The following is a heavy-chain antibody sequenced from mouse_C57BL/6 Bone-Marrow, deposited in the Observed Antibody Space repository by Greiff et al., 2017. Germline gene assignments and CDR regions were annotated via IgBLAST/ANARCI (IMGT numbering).Heavy chain of an antibody. CDR3: ARDLKDYYGSSSDYAMDY. CDR2: ISDGGSYT. D-gene: IGHD1-1*01. Sequence: DVMLVEPGGGLVKPGGSLKLSCAASGFTFSSYAMSWVRQTPEKRLEWVATISDGGSYTYYPDNVKGRFTISRDNAKNTLYLQMSHLKSEDTAMYYCARDLKDYYGSSSDYAMDYWGQGTSVTVSS. CDR1: GFTFSSYA. V-gene: IGHV5-4*01. J-gene: IGHJ4*01.